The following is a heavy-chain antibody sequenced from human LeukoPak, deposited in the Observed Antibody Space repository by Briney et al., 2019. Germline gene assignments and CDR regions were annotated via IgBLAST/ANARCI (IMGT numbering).Heavy chain of an antibody. CDR3: VKVKQQLVRLLGRDTTYYYNYYLDV. V-gene: IGHV3-7*01. CDR2: MKQDGSDK. Sequence: GGSLRLSCAASGFTFSSYWMSWVRQAPGKGLEWVANMKQDGSDKYYVDSAKGRFTISRDNAKNSLYLQMNSLRAEDTAVYYCVKVKQQLVRLLGRDTTYYYNYYLDVWGKGTTVTISS. D-gene: IGHD6-13*01. CDR1: GFTFSSYW. J-gene: IGHJ6*03.